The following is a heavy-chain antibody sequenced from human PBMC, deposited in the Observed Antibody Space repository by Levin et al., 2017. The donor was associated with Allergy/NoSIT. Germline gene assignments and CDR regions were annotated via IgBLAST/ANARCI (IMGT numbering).Heavy chain of an antibody. CDR3: ARQYQQLFFDH. Sequence: GESLKISCKASGFTFSDYWIGWVRQMPGQGLEWMGIIFSGDSKTRYSPSFQGQVTLSVDESTSTAFLQFNSLRASDTGVYFCARQYQQLFFDHWGQGTLVTVSS. V-gene: IGHV5-51*01. J-gene: IGHJ4*02. CDR2: IFSGDSKT. D-gene: IGHD4-11*01. CDR1: GFTFSDYW.